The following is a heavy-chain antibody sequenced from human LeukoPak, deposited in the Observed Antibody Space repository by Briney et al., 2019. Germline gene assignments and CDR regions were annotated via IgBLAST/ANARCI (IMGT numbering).Heavy chain of an antibody. CDR2: IYYSGST. V-gene: IGHV4-39*01. D-gene: IGHD3-22*01. Sequence: SETLSLTCTVSGGSISSSSYYWGWIRQPPGKGLEWIGSIYYSGSTYYNPSLKSRVTISVDTSKNQFSLKLSSVTAADTAVYYCARSVQTYYYDNRGLASDYWGQGTLVTVSS. J-gene: IGHJ4*02. CDR1: GGSISSSSYY. CDR3: ARSVQTYYYDNRGLASDY.